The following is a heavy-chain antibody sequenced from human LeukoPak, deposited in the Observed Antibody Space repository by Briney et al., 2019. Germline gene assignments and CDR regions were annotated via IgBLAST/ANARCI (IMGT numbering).Heavy chain of an antibody. J-gene: IGHJ6*03. CDR3: ARGRGGPYGSGSSLYCYYMDV. Sequence: PSETLSLTCAVYGGSFSGYYWSWIRQPPGKGLEWIGEINHSGSTNYNPSLKSRVTISVDTSKNQFSLKLSSVTAADTAVYYCARGRGGPYGSGSSLYCYYMDVWGKGTTVTVSS. V-gene: IGHV4-34*01. D-gene: IGHD3-10*01. CDR2: INHSGST. CDR1: GGSFSGYY.